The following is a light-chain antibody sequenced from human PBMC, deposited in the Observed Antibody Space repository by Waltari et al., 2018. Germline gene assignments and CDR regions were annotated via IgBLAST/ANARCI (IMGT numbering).Light chain of an antibody. CDR1: RSAVGPSDT. J-gene: IGLJ3*02. CDR2: DVT. V-gene: IGLV2-14*03. CDR3: SSHTSSRTRV. Sequence: QSALTQPAPVSGSPGQSITIPCPGTRSAVGPSDTCSWYQQHPGKVPKLMIYDVTYRPSGISNRFSGSKSGITAFLTISGLQAEDEADYYCSSHTSSRTRVFGGGTELTVL.